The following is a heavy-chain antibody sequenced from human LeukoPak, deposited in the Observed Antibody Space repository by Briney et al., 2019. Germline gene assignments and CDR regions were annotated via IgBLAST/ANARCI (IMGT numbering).Heavy chain of an antibody. D-gene: IGHD5-12*01. V-gene: IGHV4-59*08. Sequence: PSETLSLTCTVSGDSIRSYYWNWIRRPPGKGLEWIGYIYYTGSTSYNPSLKSRVTISLDPSKSQFSLRLTSVTAADTAVYYCASHGSSGHDPLTWGQGTLVTVSS. J-gene: IGHJ4*01. CDR3: ASHGSSGHDPLT. CDR2: IYYTGST. CDR1: GDSIRSYY.